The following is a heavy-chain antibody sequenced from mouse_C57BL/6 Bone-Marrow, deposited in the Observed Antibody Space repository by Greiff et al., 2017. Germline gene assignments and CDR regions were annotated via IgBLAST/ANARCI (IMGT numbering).Heavy chain of an antibody. V-gene: IGHV1-64*01. J-gene: IGHJ4*01. Sequence: QVQLKQPGAELVKPGASVKLSCKASGYTFTSYWMHWVKQRPGQGLEWIGMIHPNSGSTNYNEKFKSKATLTVDKSSSTAYMQLSSLTSEDSAVYYCARSRWLLNMDYWCQGTSVTVSS. CDR1: GYTFTSYW. CDR2: IHPNSGST. D-gene: IGHD2-3*01. CDR3: ARSRWLLNMDY.